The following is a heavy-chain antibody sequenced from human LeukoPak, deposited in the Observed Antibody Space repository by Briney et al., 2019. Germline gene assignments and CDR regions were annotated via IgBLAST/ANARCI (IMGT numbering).Heavy chain of an antibody. CDR2: IYSGGTT. V-gene: IGHV3-53*01. D-gene: IGHD6-19*01. CDR3: ARVLAVAGPFDY. Sequence: RPGGSLRLSCAASGFTVSSSYMSWVRQAPGKGLEWVSIIYSGGTTSYADSVKGRFTVSRDNSKNTLFLQMNSLRADDTAVYYCARVLAVAGPFDYWGQGTLVTVSS. J-gene: IGHJ4*02. CDR1: GFTVSSSY.